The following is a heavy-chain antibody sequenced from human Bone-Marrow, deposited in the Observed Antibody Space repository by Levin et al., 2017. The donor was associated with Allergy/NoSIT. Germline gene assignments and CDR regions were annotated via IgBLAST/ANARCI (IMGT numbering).Heavy chain of an antibody. D-gene: IGHD3-9*01. V-gene: IGHV1-8*01. Sequence: PMASVKVSCKASGYTFISYDINWVRQATGQGLEWVGWMNPTSGATGYSQKFQGRVTMTRDTSISTAYMELSGLNSEDTAVYYCARNLPLTGDFDFWGQGTLVTVSS. J-gene: IGHJ4*02. CDR3: ARNLPLTGDFDF. CDR2: MNPTSGAT. CDR1: GYTFISYD.